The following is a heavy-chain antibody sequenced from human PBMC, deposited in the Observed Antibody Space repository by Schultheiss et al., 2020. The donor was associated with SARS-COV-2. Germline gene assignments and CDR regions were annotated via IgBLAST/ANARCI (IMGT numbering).Heavy chain of an antibody. CDR2: IWYDGSNK. J-gene: IGHJ3*02. CDR3: ARDYYDSSEGDAFDI. Sequence: SLKISCAASGFTFSSYGMHWVRQAPGKVLEWVAVIWYDGSNKYYADSVKGRFTISRDNSKNTLYLQMNSLRAEDTAVYYCARDYYDSSEGDAFDIWGQGTMVTVSS. V-gene: IGHV3-33*01. CDR1: GFTFSSYG. D-gene: IGHD3-22*01.